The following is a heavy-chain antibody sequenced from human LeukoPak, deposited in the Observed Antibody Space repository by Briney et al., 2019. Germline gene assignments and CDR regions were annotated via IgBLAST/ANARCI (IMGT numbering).Heavy chain of an antibody. CDR2: IYYSGST. Sequence: PSETLSLTCTVSGGSISSSSYSWGWIRQPPGKGLEGIGSIYYSGSTYYHPSLKSRVTISVDTSKNQFSLQLSSVTAADTAVYYCARQTRKEIGDFDIWGQGTMVTVSS. J-gene: IGHJ3*02. CDR1: GGSISSSSYS. CDR3: ARQTRKEIGDFDI. V-gene: IGHV4-39*01. D-gene: IGHD2/OR15-2a*01.